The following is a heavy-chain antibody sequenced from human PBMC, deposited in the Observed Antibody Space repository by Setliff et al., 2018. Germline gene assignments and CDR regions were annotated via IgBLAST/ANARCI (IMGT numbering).Heavy chain of an antibody. V-gene: IGHV7-4-1*02. Sequence: GASVKVSCKASGYTFTSYAMNWVRQAPGQGLEWMGWINTNTGNPTYAQGFTGRFVFSLDTSVSTAYLQISSLRAEDTAVYYCARDHAYGSRFYYYYYGMDVWGQGTTVTVSS. CDR3: ARDHAYGSRFYYYYYGMDV. D-gene: IGHD3-10*01. CDR1: GYTFTSYA. CDR2: INTNTGNP. J-gene: IGHJ6*02.